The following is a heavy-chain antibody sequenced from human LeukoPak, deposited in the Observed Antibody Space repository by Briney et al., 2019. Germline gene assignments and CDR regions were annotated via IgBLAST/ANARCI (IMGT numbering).Heavy chain of an antibody. CDR2: ISGDTYTK. CDR3: TVATETTFDY. Sequence: GGSLRLSCAASGFTFSHLAMYWVRQAPGKGLECVSLISGDTYTKYYADSVKGRFIISSDNSKNMLYLQMNGLGTDDSALYYCTVATETTFDYWGQGSLITVSS. D-gene: IGHD4-17*01. J-gene: IGHJ4*02. CDR1: GFTFSHLA. V-gene: IGHV3-30*04.